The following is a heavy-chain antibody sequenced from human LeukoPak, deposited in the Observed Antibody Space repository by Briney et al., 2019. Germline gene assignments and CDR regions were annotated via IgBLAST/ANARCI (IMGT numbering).Heavy chain of an antibody. D-gene: IGHD1-1*01. J-gene: IGHJ4*02. V-gene: IGHV3-11*06. CDR2: ISENSGDT. CDR1: GFIFSASY. Sequence: GGSLRLSCVASGFIFSASYMTWVRQPPGKGLEWLSYISENSGDTNYADSVKGRFTVSRDNAKNSLYLQMNSLRVEDTAVYYCARDPRTVRIWGQGTLVTVSS. CDR3: ARDPRTVRI.